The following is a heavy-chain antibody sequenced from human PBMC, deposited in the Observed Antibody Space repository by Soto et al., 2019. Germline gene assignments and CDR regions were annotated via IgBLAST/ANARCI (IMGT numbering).Heavy chain of an antibody. V-gene: IGHV1-18*01. CDR3: AIDFGTTATDY. CDR1: GYTFTSYG. D-gene: IGHD4-17*01. Sequence: ASVKVSCKASGYTFTSYGISWVRQAPGQGLEWMGWLSAYNGNTNHAQKLQGRVTMNTDTSPSTAYMELRSLRSDDTAVYYCAIDFGTTATDYWGQGTLVTVSS. CDR2: LSAYNGNT. J-gene: IGHJ4*02.